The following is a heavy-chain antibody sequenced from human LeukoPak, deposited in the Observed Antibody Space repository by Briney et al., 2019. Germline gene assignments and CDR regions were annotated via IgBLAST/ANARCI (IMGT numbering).Heavy chain of an antibody. D-gene: IGHD6-13*01. CDR2: ISGSGGST. CDR3: AKWAAAGTYYYYYYMDV. J-gene: IGHJ6*03. Sequence: PGGSLRLSCAASGFTFSSYGMSWVRQAPGKGLEWVSAISGSGGSTYYADSVKGRFTISRDNSKNTLYLQMNSLRAEDTAVYYCAKWAAAGTYYYYYYMDVWGKGTTVTISS. CDR1: GFTFSSYG. V-gene: IGHV3-23*01.